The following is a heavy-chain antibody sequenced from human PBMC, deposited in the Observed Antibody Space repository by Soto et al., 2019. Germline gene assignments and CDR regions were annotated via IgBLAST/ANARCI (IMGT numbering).Heavy chain of an antibody. CDR2: ISYDGSNK. D-gene: IGHD2-15*01. J-gene: IGHJ6*02. CDR3: ARDLRWHYYYYYGMDV. Sequence: PGGSLRLSCAASGFTFSSYAMHWVRQAPGKGLEWVAVISYDGSNKYYAGSVKGRFTISRDNSKNTLYLQMNSLRAEDTAVYYCARDLRWHYYYYYGMDVWGQGTTVTVSS. CDR1: GFTFSSYA. V-gene: IGHV3-30-3*01.